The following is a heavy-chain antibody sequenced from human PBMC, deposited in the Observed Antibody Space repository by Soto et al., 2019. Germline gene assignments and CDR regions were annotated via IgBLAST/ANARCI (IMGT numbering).Heavy chain of an antibody. CDR1: GGTFSSYA. J-gene: IGHJ6*02. CDR2: IIPIFGTA. D-gene: IGHD3-10*01. Sequence: SVKVSCKASGGTFSSYAISWVRQAPGQGLEWMGGIIPIFGTANYAQKFQGRVTITADESTSTAYMELSSLRSADTAVYYCARKGSGVRGVIRNYYYYGMDVWGQGTTVTVSS. V-gene: IGHV1-69*13. CDR3: ARKGSGVRGVIRNYYYYGMDV.